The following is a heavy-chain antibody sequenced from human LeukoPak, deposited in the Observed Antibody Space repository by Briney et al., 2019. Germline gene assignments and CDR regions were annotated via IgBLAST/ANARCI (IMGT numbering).Heavy chain of an antibody. CDR2: IKQDGSAK. J-gene: IGHJ4*02. V-gene: IGHV3-7*03. Sequence: GGSLRLSCAASGFTFSRHWMYWVRQAPGKGLEWVANIKQDGSAKPYVDSVKGRFTISRDNAENSLFLQMNSLRAEDTAVYYCARDNGWSADFWGQGTLVTVSS. CDR3: ARDNGWSADF. CDR1: GFTFSRHW. D-gene: IGHD2-15*01.